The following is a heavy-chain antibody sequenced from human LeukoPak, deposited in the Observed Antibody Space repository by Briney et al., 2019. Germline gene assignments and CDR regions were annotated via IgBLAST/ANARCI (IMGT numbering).Heavy chain of an antibody. CDR1: GGSISSYY. CDR2: IYYSGST. J-gene: IGHJ4*02. V-gene: IGHV4-59*08. Sequence: SETLSLTCTVSGGSISSYYWSWIRQPPGKGLEWIGYIYYSGSTNYNPSLKGRVTISVDTSKNQFSLKLSSVTAADTAVYYCARRRSGSYHLDYWGQGTLVTVSS. CDR3: ARRRSGSYHLDY. D-gene: IGHD1-26*01.